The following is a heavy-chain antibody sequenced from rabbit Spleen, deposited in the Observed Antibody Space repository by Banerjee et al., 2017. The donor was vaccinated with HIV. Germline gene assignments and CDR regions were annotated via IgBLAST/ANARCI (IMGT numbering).Heavy chain of an antibody. CDR3: ARDLVAVIGWNFSL. V-gene: IGHV1S40*01. Sequence: QSLEESGGGLVQPEGSLALTCKASGFSFSGSDYMCWVRQAPGKGLEWISCIAGSGGFTYFATWAKGRFTMSRTSSTTVTLQMTSLTAADTATYLCARDLVAVIGWNFSLWGPGTLVTVS. J-gene: IGHJ4*01. CDR1: GFSFSGSDY. CDR2: IAGSGGFT. D-gene: IGHD1-1*01.